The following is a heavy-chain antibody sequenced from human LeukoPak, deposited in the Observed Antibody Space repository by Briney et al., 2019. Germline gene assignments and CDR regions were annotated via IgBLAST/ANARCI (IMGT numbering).Heavy chain of an antibody. D-gene: IGHD6-6*01. CDR1: GGSISGYY. J-gene: IGHJ4*02. Sequence: PSETLSLTCTVSGGSISGYYWSWLRQPPGKGLEWIGYIYYSGSTNYNPSLKSRVTISVDTSKKQFSLKLSSVTAADTAVYYCARLYSSSFPLYWGQGTLVTVSS. CDR2: IYYSGST. V-gene: IGHV4-59*08. CDR3: ARLYSSSFPLY.